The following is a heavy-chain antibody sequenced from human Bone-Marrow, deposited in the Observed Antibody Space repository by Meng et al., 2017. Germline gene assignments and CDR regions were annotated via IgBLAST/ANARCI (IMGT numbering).Heavy chain of an antibody. V-gene: IGHV1-24*01. D-gene: IGHD3-10*01. Sequence: ASVKVSCKISGYSLAELSIHWFRQAPGKGLEGMGGINPEDGKTLYAQSLQGRATMTEDTSTETAYMNVRSLTFQDTAVYYCATHLARSYFYFDFWGQGTLVTVSS. CDR3: ATHLARSYFYFDF. CDR1: GYSLAELS. J-gene: IGHJ4*02. CDR2: INPEDGKT.